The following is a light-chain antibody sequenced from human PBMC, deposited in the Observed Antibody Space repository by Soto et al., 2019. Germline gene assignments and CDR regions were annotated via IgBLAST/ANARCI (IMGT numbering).Light chain of an antibody. CDR3: SSYAGSNNVV. CDR1: SSDVGGYNY. CDR2: VVS. V-gene: IGLV2-8*01. J-gene: IGLJ2*01. Sequence: QSALTQPPSASGSSGLSVTISCTGTSSDVGGYNYVSWYQQHPGKAPKLMIYVVSKRPSGVPDRFSGSKSGNTASLTVSGLQAEDEADYYCSSYAGSNNVVFGGGTKLTVL.